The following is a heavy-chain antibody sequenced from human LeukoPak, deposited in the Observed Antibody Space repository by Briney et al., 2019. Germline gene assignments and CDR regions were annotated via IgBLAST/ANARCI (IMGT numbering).Heavy chain of an antibody. V-gene: IGHV3-7*01. CDR3: ARVGAWDLQRVFEY. CDR1: GFRFVDYC. Sequence: GGSLRLSCAACGFRFVDYCMTWARHIPGRGLEWVANIKQDGAEKHYAESVEGRFIISIDNAKNSLYLEMDSLKVEDTAVYYCARVGAWDLQRVFEYWGQGTLVTVSS. J-gene: IGHJ4*02. CDR2: IKQDGAEK. D-gene: IGHD1-26*01.